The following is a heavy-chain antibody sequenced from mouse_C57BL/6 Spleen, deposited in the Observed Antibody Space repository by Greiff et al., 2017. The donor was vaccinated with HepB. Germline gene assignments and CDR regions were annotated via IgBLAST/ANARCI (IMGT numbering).Heavy chain of an antibody. Sequence: EVQGVESGGGLVQPGGSLSLSCAASGFTFTDYYMSWVRQPPGKALEWLGFIRNKANGYTTEYSASVKGRFTISRDNSQSILYLQMNALRAEDSATYYCASSSSYVDWYFDVWGTGTTVTVSS. CDR1: GFTFTDYY. CDR3: ASSSSYVDWYFDV. J-gene: IGHJ1*03. D-gene: IGHD1-1*01. V-gene: IGHV7-3*01. CDR2: IRNKANGYTT.